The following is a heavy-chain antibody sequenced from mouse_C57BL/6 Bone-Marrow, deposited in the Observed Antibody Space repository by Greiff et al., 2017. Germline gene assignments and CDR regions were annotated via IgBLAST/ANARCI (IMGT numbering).Heavy chain of an antibody. CDR3: ARRGLRPEFAY. V-gene: IGHV1-18*01. Sequence: VQLQQSGPELVKPGASVKIPCKASGYTFTDYNMDWVKQSHGKSLEWIGDINPNNGGTIYNQKFKGKATLTVDKSSSTAYMELRSLTSEDTAVYYCARRGLRPEFAYWGQGTLVTVSA. CDR1: GYTFTDYN. J-gene: IGHJ3*01. CDR2: INPNNGGT. D-gene: IGHD1-2*01.